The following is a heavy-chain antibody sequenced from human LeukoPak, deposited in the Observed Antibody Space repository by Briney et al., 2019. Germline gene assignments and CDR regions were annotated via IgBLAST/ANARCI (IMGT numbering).Heavy chain of an antibody. CDR1: GFTFSSYW. CDR2: INSDGSST. D-gene: IGHD6-19*01. J-gene: IGHJ4*01. CDR3: ARVAVAGELDY. V-gene: IGHV3-74*01. Sequence: GGSLRLSCAASGFTFSSYWMHWVRQAPGKGLVWVSRINSDGSSTSYADSVKGRFTISRDNAKNTLYLQMNSLRAEDTAVHYCARVAVAGELDYWGHGILVTVSS.